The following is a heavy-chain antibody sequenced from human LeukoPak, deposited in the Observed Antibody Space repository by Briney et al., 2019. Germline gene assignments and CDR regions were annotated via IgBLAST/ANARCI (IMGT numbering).Heavy chain of an antibody. CDR1: GFTFDDG. D-gene: IGHD6-13*01. CDR2: INWNGGST. CDR3: AKEVIAAAGLNWFDP. Sequence: GGSLRLSCAASGFTFDDGMSWVRQAPGKGLDWVSGINWNGGSTGYADSVKGRFTNYRDNSKNTLYLQMNSQRAEDTAVYYCAKEVIAAAGLNWFDPWGQGTLVTVSS. V-gene: IGHV3-20*04. J-gene: IGHJ5*02.